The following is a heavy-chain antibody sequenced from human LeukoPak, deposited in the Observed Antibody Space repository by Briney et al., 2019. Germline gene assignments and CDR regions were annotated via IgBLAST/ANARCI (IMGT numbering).Heavy chain of an antibody. CDR3: ARTAITPPYGSGSYDFDY. Sequence: ASVKVSCKASGYTFTSYYMHWVRQAPGQGLEWMGIINPSGGSTNYAQKFQGRVTMTRDTSTNTVYMELSSLRSEDTAVYYCARTAITPPYGSGSYDFDYWGQGTLVTVSS. CDR2: INPSGGST. CDR1: GYTFTSYY. V-gene: IGHV1-46*01. D-gene: IGHD3-10*01. J-gene: IGHJ4*02.